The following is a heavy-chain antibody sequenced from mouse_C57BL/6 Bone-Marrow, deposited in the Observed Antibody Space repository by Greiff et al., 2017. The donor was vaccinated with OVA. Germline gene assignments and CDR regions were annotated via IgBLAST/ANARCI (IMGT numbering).Heavy chain of an antibody. CDR1: GYSFTDYN. CDR2: INPTSGTT. V-gene: IGHV1-39*01. CDR3: ERYDGYYGWYFDV. J-gene: IGHJ1*03. D-gene: IGHD2-3*01. Sequence: VQLQQSGPELVKPGASVKISCKASGYSFTDYNMHWVKQSTGKSLEWIGVINPTSGTTSYNPKFKGKATLTVDQSSSTAYMQLHRLTSADSAVYYCERYDGYYGWYFDVWGTGTTVTVSS.